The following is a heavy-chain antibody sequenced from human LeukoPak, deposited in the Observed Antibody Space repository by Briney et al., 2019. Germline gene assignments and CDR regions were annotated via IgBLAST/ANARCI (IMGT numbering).Heavy chain of an antibody. CDR3: TTEVDYDILTGYFSEYYFDY. J-gene: IGHJ4*02. CDR2: IKSKTDGGTT. Sequence: GGSLRLSCAASGFTFSNAWMSWVRQAPGKGLEWVGRIKSKTDGGTTDYAAPVKGRFTISRDDSNNTLYLQMNSLKTEATAVYYCTTEVDYDILTGYFSEYYFDYWGQGTLVTVSS. D-gene: IGHD3-9*01. CDR1: GFTFSNAW. V-gene: IGHV3-15*01.